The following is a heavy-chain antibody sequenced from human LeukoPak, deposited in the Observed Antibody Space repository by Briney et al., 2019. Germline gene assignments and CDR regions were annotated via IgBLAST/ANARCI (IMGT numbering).Heavy chain of an antibody. CDR1: GFTFSDYY. CDR3: VRTVGYGGNPYYFDY. J-gene: IGHJ4*02. V-gene: IGHV3-11*01. D-gene: IGHD4-23*01. CDR2: ISSSGSTI. Sequence: GGSLRLSCAASGFTFSDYYMSWIRQAPGKGLEWVSYISSSGSTIYYADSVKGRFTISRDNAKNSLYLQMNSLRAEDTAVYYCVRTVGYGGNPYYFDYWGQGTLVTVSS.